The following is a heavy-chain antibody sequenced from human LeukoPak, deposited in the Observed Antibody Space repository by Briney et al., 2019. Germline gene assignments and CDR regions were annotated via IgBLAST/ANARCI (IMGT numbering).Heavy chain of an antibody. Sequence: PGGSLRLSCAASGFTFSSYAMHWVRQAPGKGLEWVAVIPYDGSNKYYADSVKGRFTISRDNSKNTLYLQMNSLRAEDTAVYYCAREKESPYYYDSSGYYYGYYYYYMDVWGKGTTVTVSS. CDR3: AREKESPYYYDSSGYYYGYYYYYMDV. CDR1: GFTFSSYA. J-gene: IGHJ6*03. V-gene: IGHV3-30*04. D-gene: IGHD3-22*01. CDR2: IPYDGSNK.